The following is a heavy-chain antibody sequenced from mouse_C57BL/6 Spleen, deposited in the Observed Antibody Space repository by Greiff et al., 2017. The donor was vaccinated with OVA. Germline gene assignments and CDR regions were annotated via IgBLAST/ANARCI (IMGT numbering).Heavy chain of an antibody. CDR3: ARDQRDGPFDY. CDR1: GYSITSGYY. D-gene: IGHD2-3*01. V-gene: IGHV3-6*01. J-gene: IGHJ2*01. CDR2: ISYDGSN. Sequence: EVQLQESGPGLVKPSQSLSLTCSVTGYSITSGYYWNWIRQFPGNKLEWMGYISYDGSNNYNPSLKNRISITRDTSKNQFYLKLNSVTTEDTATYYCARDQRDGPFDYWGQGTTLTVSS.